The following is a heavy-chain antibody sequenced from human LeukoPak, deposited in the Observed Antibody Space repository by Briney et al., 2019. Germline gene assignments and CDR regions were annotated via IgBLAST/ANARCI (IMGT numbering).Heavy chain of an antibody. CDR3: ARKASSSRSFYYYYYMDV. CDR1: GFTFSSYW. D-gene: IGHD6-13*01. V-gene: IGHV3-74*01. Sequence: GGSLRLPCAASGFTFSSYWMHWVRQAPGKGLVWVSRINSDGSSTSYADSVKGRFTISRDNAKNTLYLQMNSLRAEDTAVYYCARKASSSRSFYYYYYMDVWGKGTTVTVSS. CDR2: INSDGSST. J-gene: IGHJ6*03.